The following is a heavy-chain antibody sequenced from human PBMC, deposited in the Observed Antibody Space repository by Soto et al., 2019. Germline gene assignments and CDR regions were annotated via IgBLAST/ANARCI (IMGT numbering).Heavy chain of an antibody. Sequence: ASVKVSCKASGYTFTSYYMHWVRQAPGQGLEWMGIISPSGGSTSYAQKFQGRVTMTRDTSTSTVYMELSSLRSEDTAVYYCASGDDLGYCTNGVCYGLDPWGQGTLVTVSS. D-gene: IGHD2-8*01. V-gene: IGHV1-46*01. CDR2: ISPSGGST. J-gene: IGHJ5*02. CDR3: ASGDDLGYCTNGVCYGLDP. CDR1: GYTFTSYY.